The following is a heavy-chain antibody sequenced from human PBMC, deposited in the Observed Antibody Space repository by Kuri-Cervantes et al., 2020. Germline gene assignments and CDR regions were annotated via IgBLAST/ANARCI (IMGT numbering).Heavy chain of an antibody. CDR1: GYTFTSYG. D-gene: IGHD3-10*01. CDR3: AREGITMVRGLGAFDI. J-gene: IGHJ3*02. Sequence: ASVKVSCKASGYTFTSYGISWVRQAPGQGLEWMGWISAYNGDTNYAQKLQGRVTMTTDTSTSTAYMELRSLRSDDTAVYYCAREGITMVRGLGAFDIWGQGTMVTVSS. CDR2: ISAYNGDT. V-gene: IGHV1-18*01.